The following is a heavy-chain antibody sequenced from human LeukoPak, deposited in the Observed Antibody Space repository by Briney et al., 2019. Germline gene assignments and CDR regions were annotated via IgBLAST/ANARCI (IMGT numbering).Heavy chain of an antibody. J-gene: IGHJ4*02. V-gene: IGHV4-39*07. D-gene: IGHD3-22*01. CDR2: IYYSGST. CDR3: YCSGYYYSPVDY. CDR1: GGSISSSSYY. Sequence: PSETLSLTCTVSGGSISSSSYYWGWIRQPPGKGLEWIGSIYYSGSTYYNPSLKSRVTISVDTSKNQFSLKLSSVTAADTAVYYSYCSGYYYSPVDYWGQGTLVTVSS.